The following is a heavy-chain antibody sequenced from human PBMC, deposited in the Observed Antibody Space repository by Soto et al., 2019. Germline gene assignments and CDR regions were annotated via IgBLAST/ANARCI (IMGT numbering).Heavy chain of an antibody. Sequence: SETLSLTRTVSGGSISSGGYYWSWIRQHPGKGLEWIGYIYYSGSTYYNPSLKSRVTISVDTSKNQFSLKLSSVTAADTAVYYCARVAVGNGFYYYYYYGMDVWGQGTTVTVSS. D-gene: IGHD2-2*01. V-gene: IGHV4-31*03. CDR3: ARVAVGNGFYYYYYYGMDV. J-gene: IGHJ6*02. CDR2: IYYSGST. CDR1: GGSISSGGYY.